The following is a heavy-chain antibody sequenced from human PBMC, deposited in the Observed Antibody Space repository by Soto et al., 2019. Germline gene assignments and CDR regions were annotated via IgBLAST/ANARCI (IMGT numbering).Heavy chain of an antibody. J-gene: IGHJ6*02. V-gene: IGHV1-69*01. Sequence: SVKVSCKASGGTFSSYAISWVRQAPGQGLEWMGGIIPIFGTANYAQKFQGRVTITADESTSTAYMELSSLRSEDTAVYYCASLGSSTEKYYYYGMDVWGQGTTVTVSS. CDR3: ASLGSSTEKYYYYGMDV. D-gene: IGHD4-17*01. CDR2: IIPIFGTA. CDR1: GGTFSSYA.